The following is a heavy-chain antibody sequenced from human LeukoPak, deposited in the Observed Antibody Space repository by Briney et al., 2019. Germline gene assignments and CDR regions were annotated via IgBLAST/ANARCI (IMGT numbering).Heavy chain of an antibody. V-gene: IGHV1-69*13. J-gene: IGHJ5*02. D-gene: IGHD6-13*01. Sequence: SVKVSCKASGGTFSSYAISWVRQAPGQGLEWMGGIIPIFGTANYAQTFQGRVTITPDESTSTAYMELSSLRSEDTAVYYCARSEIAAAGTPDWFDPWGQGTLVTLSS. CDR3: ARSEIAAAGTPDWFDP. CDR2: IIPIFGTA. CDR1: GGTFSSYA.